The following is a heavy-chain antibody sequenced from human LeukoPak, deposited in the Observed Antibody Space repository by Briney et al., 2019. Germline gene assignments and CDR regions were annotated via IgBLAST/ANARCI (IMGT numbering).Heavy chain of an antibody. CDR1: GGSISSGSYY. V-gene: IGHV4-61*02. D-gene: IGHD2-21*01. CDR2: IYTSGST. J-gene: IGHJ4*02. Sequence: PSQTLSLTCTVSGGSISSGSYYWSWIRQPAGKGLEWIGRIYTSGSTNYNPSLKSRVTISLDMSKNQFSLNLRSVTAADTALYYCARHYVFVWGGSSFDYWGQGTLVTVSS. CDR3: ARHYVFVWGGSSFDY.